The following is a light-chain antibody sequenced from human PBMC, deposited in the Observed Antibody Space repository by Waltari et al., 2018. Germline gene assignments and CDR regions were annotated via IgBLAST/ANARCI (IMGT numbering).Light chain of an antibody. J-gene: IGLJ3*02. CDR3: QSYDSSLSDSGV. V-gene: IGLV1-40*01. Sequence: QSILTQPPSVSGAPGQKVTISCTGSSSNIGAGYDVPWYQQLPAAAPKLIISGNNNRPSGVPDRFSGSKSGTSASLDITGLQTEDEADYYCQSYDSSLSDSGVFGGGTKVTVL. CDR1: SSNIGAGYD. CDR2: GNN.